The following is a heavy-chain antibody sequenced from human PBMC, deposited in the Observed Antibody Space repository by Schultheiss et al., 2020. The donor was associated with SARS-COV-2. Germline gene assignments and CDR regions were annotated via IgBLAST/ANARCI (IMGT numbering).Heavy chain of an antibody. D-gene: IGHD2-2*01. Sequence: GGSLRLSCAASGFTFSSYGMHWVRQAPGKGLEWVAVISYDGSSEFYADSVKGRFTISRDNAKKSLYLQMNSLRAEDTAVYYCARDGDIVVVPAAWNYYYGMDVWGQGTTVTVSS. CDR1: GFTFSSYG. CDR3: ARDGDIVVVPAAWNYYYGMDV. CDR2: ISYDGSSE. V-gene: IGHV3-30*12. J-gene: IGHJ6*02.